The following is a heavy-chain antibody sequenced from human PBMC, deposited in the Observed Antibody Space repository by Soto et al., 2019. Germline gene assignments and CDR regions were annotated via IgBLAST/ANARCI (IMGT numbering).Heavy chain of an antibody. J-gene: IGHJ6*02. V-gene: IGHV3-66*01. CDR3: ARAQYSSSYYYYGMDV. D-gene: IGHD6-6*01. CDR1: GFTVSSNY. CDR2: IYRGGST. Sequence: GGSLRLSCAASGFTVSSNYMSWVRQAPGKGLEWVSVIYRGGSTYYADSVKGRFTISRHNSKNTLYLQMNSLRAEDTAVYYCARAQYSSSYYYYGMDVWGQGTTVTVSS.